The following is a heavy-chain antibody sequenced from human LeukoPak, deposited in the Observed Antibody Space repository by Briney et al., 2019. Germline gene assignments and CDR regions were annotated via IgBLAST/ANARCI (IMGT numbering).Heavy chain of an antibody. V-gene: IGHV1-2*02. CDR2: INPNSGGT. J-gene: IGHJ6*02. CDR1: GYTLTGYY. CDR3: AREISGTTPYYYYGMDV. D-gene: IGHD1-1*01. Sequence: ASVKVSCKASGYTLTGYYMHWVRQAPGQGLEWMGWINPNSGGTNYAQKFQGRVTITRDTSISTAYMELSRLRSDDTAVYYCAREISGTTPYYYYGMDVWGQGTTVTVSS.